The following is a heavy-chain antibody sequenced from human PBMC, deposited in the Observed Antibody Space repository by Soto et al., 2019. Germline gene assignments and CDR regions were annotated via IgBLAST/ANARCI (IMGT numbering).Heavy chain of an antibody. V-gene: IGHV1-46*01. CDR3: ARDQAVAGYFDY. CDR2: INPSGGST. D-gene: IGHD6-19*01. CDR1: GYTFTSYY. J-gene: IGHJ4*02. Sequence: QVQLVQSGAEVKKPGASVKVSCKASGYTFTSYYMHWVRQAPGQGLEWVGIINPSGGSTSYAQKFQGRVTMSRDTSTSTVYMELSSLRSEDTAVYYCARDQAVAGYFDYWGQGTLVTVSS.